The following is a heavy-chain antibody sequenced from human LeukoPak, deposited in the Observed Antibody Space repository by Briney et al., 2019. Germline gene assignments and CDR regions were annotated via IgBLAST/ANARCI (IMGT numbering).Heavy chain of an antibody. V-gene: IGHV1-58*01. CDR2: TVVGSGNT. Sequence: SVKVSCKASGFTFTSSAVQWVRQARGQRLEWIGWTVVGSGNTNYAQKFQERVTITRDMSTSTAYMELSSLRSEDTAVYYCAVAATSFRFDYWGQGTLVTVSS. D-gene: IGHD2-15*01. CDR3: AVAATSFRFDY. J-gene: IGHJ4*02. CDR1: GFTFTSSA.